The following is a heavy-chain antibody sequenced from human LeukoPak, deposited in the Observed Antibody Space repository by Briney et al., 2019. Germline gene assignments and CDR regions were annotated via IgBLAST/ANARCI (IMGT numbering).Heavy chain of an antibody. CDR3: ARGVLDDILTGYSIDY. CDR2: ISSSSSYI. CDR1: GFTFSSYS. J-gene: IGHJ4*02. Sequence: GGSLRLSCAASGFTFSSYSMNWVRQAPGKGLEWVSSISSSSSYIYYADSVKGRFTISRDNAKNSLYLQMNSLRAEDTAVYYCARGVLDDILTGYSIDYWGQGTLVTVSS. V-gene: IGHV3-21*01. D-gene: IGHD3-9*01.